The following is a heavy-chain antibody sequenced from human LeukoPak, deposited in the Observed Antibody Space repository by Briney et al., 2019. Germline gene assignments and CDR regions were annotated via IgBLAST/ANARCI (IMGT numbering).Heavy chain of an antibody. Sequence: SETLSLTCTVSGGSISSSSYYWGWIRQPPGKGLEWIGSIYYSGSTYYNPSLKSRVTISVDTSKNQLSLKLSSVTAADTAVCYCARHPDTAMVRGYYYYMDVWGKGTTVTVSS. J-gene: IGHJ6*03. V-gene: IGHV4-39*01. CDR3: ARHPDTAMVRGYYYYMDV. CDR1: GGSISSSSYY. D-gene: IGHD5-18*01. CDR2: IYYSGST.